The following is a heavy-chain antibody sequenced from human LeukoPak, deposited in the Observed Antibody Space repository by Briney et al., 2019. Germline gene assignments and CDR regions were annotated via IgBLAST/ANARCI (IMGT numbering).Heavy chain of an antibody. J-gene: IGHJ5*02. CDR3: SRGLIVVVANWFDP. V-gene: IGHV3-30*03. D-gene: IGHD3-22*01. Sequence: GRSLRPSCAASGFTFSSYGMHWVRQAPGKGLEWVAVISYDGSNKYYADSVKGRFTISRDNSKNTLYLQMNSLRAEDTAVYYCSRGLIVVVANWFDPWGQGTLVTVSS. CDR1: GFTFSSYG. CDR2: ISYDGSNK.